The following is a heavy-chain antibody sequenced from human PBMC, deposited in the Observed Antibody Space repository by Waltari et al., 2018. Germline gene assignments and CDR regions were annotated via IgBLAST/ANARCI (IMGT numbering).Heavy chain of an antibody. CDR2: TYYIWNT. CDR3: VRGRYYYNSSGRGTSHWYFDL. J-gene: IGHJ2*01. CDR1: GGSISSGDYY. Sequence: QVQLQESGPGLVRPSQTLSLTCTVSGGSISSGDYYWSWIRQPPGKVLERIGYTYYIWNTYYRPSLRSRVTISVDMSKNQFSLKRSSVTVADTAVYYCVRGRYYYNSSGRGTSHWYFDLWGRGTLVTVSS. V-gene: IGHV4-30-4*08. D-gene: IGHD3-22*01.